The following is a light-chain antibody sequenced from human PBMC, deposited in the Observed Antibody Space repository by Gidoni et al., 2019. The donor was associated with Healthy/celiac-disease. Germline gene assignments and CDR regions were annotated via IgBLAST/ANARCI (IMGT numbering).Light chain of an antibody. J-gene: IGLJ1*01. CDR1: SSNIGNNA. CDR2: YDD. V-gene: IGLV1-36*01. CDR3: AAWDDSLNGYV. Sequence: QSVLTQPPSVSEAPRQRVTISWSGRSSNIGNNAVNWYQQLPGKAPKLLIYYDDLLPSGVSDRFSGSKSGTSASLAISGLQSEDEADYCCAAWDDSLNGYVFGTGTKVTVL.